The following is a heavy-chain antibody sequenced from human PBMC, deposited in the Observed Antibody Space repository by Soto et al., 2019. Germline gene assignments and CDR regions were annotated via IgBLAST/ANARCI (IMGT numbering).Heavy chain of an antibody. CDR1: GGSISSGGYY. J-gene: IGHJ4*02. D-gene: IGHD2-21*02. V-gene: IGHV4-31*03. CDR3: ARAQNPIVVVTAIFDY. Sequence: NPSETLSLTCTVSGGSISSGGYYWSWIRQHPGKGLEWIGYIYYSGSTYYNPSLKSRVTISVDTSKNQFSLKLSSVTAADTAVYYCARAQNPIVVVTAIFDYWGQGTLVTVSS. CDR2: IYYSGST.